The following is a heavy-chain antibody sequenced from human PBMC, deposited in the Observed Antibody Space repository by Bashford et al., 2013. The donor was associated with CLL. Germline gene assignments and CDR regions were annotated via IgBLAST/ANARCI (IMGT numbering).Heavy chain of an antibody. V-gene: IGHV4-59*08. CDR3: ARHRVIRSWFVP. CDR2: SITVGAT. J-gene: IGHJ5*02. CDR1: GVSINDYY. D-gene: IGHD2/OR15-2a*01. Sequence: SETLSLTCTVSGVSINDYYWTWIRQSPGKGLSGLGVSITVGATEYNPSLQRVESPLSRDMSKNQLYLNLRSATASDTAVYYCARHRVIRSWFVPSGRGTRRSPSPQ.